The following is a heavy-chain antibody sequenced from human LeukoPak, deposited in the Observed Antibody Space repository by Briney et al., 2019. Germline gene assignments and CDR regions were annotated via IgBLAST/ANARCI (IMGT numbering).Heavy chain of an antibody. CDR2: ISAYNGNT. V-gene: IGHV1-18*01. Sequence: ASVKVSCKASGYTFTSYGVTWVRQAPGQGREWMGWISAYNGNTNYAQKLQGRVTMTTDTSTSTAYMELGSLRSDDTAVYYCARDDILGAAPDYWGQGTRVTVSS. D-gene: IGHD1-26*01. CDR1: GYTFTSYG. J-gene: IGHJ4*02. CDR3: ARDDILGAAPDY.